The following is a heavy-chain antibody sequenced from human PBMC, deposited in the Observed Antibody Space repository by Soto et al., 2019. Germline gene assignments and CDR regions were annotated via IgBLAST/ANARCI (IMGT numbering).Heavy chain of an antibody. V-gene: IGHV3-23*01. CDR1: GFTFSSYA. CDR2: ISGSGGST. D-gene: IGHD3-3*01. J-gene: IGHJ6*02. CDR3: AKVPGYDFWSGPYGMDV. Sequence: PGGSLRLSCAACGFTFSSYAMSWVRQAPGKXLEWVSAISGSGGSTYYADSVKGRFTISRDNSKNTLYLQMNSLRAEDTAVYYCAKVPGYDFWSGPYGMDVWGQGTTVTVSS.